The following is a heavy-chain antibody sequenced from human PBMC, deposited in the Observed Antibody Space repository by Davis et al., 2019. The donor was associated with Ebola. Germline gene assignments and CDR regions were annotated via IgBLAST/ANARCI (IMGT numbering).Heavy chain of an antibody. D-gene: IGHD3-10*01. J-gene: IGHJ6*02. CDR3: AKHHGGPFKVWFGELIPTGGMDV. V-gene: IGHV3-23*01. CDR1: GFTFSSYA. Sequence: GESLKISCAASGFTFSSYAMSWVRQAPGKGLEWVSAISGSGGSTYYADSVKGRFTISRDNSKNTLYLQMNSLRAEDTAVYYCAKHHGGPFKVWFGELIPTGGMDVWGQGTTVTVSS. CDR2: ISGSGGST.